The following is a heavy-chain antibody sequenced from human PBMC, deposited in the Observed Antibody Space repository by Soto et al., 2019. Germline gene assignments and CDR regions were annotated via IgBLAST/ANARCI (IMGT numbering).Heavy chain of an antibody. D-gene: IGHD3-16*01. V-gene: IGHV3-23*01. CDR3: ANDRRAGGNSAFYFDF. CDR1: GFKFSNYA. J-gene: IGHJ4*02. Sequence: EVQMLASGGGLGQPGGSLRLSCAASGFKFSNYAMSWVRQAPGKGLEWVSLISATGGGTYYADSVKGRFTISRDNSHNNLYLQVHRLTAEDTAVYYCANDRRAGGNSAFYFDFWCQGAQVTVAS. CDR2: ISATGGGT.